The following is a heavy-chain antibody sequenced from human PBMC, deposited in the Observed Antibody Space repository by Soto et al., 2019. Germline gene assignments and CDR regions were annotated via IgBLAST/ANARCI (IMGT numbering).Heavy chain of an antibody. CDR2: IYYSGST. Sequence: SETLSLTCTVSGGSISSYYWGWIRQPPGKGLEWIGYIYYSGSTNYNPSLKSRVTISVDTSKNQFSLKLSSVTAADTAVYYCASQHYYDSSGYYVVYWGQGTLVTVSS. J-gene: IGHJ4*02. CDR1: GGSISSYY. D-gene: IGHD3-22*01. CDR3: ASQHYYDSSGYYVVY. V-gene: IGHV4-59*01.